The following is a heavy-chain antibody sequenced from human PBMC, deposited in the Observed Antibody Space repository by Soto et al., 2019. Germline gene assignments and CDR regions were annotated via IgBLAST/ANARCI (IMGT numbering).Heavy chain of an antibody. J-gene: IGHJ4*02. CDR3: ARGRVEDSSGWATYFDY. V-gene: IGHV3-64*01. D-gene: IGHD6-19*01. Sequence: EVQLVESGGGLVQPGGSLRLSCAASGFTFSGYSMFWVRQAPGKGLEYVSAINTNGVNTFYAKSVKGRFTISRDNSKNTIYLKMGSLRAEDMAGYYCARGRVEDSSGWATYFDYWGQGTLVTVSS. CDR2: INTNGVNT. CDR1: GFTFSGYS.